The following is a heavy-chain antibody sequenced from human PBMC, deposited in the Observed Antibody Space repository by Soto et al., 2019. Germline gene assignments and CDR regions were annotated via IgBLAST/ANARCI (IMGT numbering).Heavy chain of an antibody. CDR2: IRGSGGST. CDR3: AKDGGYCSSTSCIPAYYYYGMDV. J-gene: IGHJ6*02. D-gene: IGHD2-2*01. Sequence: GGSLRLSFAASGFTFISYARSWVRKAPGKGRGWVSAIRGSGGSTYYADSVKGRFTISRDNSKNTLYLQMNSLRAEDTAVYYCAKDGGYCSSTSCIPAYYYYGMDVWGQGTTVTVSS. CDR1: GFTFISYA. V-gene: IGHV3-23*01.